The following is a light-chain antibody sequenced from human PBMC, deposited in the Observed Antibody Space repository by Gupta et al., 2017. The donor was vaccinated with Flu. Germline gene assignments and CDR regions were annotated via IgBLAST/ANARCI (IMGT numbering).Light chain of an antibody. CDR2: QDS. Sequence: PGQTASITWSGDKLGNNFVSWYKHKPGQSPLLVIYQDSKRPSGIPDRFSGSNSGNTATLTISGTQAMDEADFYCQTWTGSTGVFGGGTKLTVL. CDR1: KLGNNF. CDR3: QTWTGSTGV. J-gene: IGLJ3*02. V-gene: IGLV3-1*01.